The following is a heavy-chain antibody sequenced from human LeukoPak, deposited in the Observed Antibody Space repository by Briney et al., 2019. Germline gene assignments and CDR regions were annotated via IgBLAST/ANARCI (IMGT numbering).Heavy chain of an antibody. CDR1: GFTFDDYG. J-gene: IGHJ5*02. CDR3: AKVRHSSGWYWFDP. V-gene: IGHV3-20*04. CDR2: INWNGGST. Sequence: GGSLRLSCAASGFTFDDYGMSWVRQAPGKGLEWVSGINWNGGSTGYADSVKGRFTISRDNSKNTLYLQMNSLRAEDTAVYYCAKVRHSSGWYWFDPWGQGTLVTVSS. D-gene: IGHD6-19*01.